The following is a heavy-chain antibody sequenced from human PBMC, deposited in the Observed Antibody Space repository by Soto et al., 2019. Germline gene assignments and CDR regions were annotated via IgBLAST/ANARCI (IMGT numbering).Heavy chain of an antibody. V-gene: IGHV5-51*01. D-gene: IGHD4-4*01. CDR3: ARHNDYSNYGVEAFDI. CDR2: IYPGDSDT. J-gene: IGHJ3*02. CDR1: GYSFTSYW. Sequence: PGESLKISCKGSGYSFTSYWIGWVRQMPGKGLEWMGIIYPGDSDTRYSPSFQGQVTISADKSISTAYLQWSSLKASDTAMYYCARHNDYSNYGVEAFDIWGQGTMVTVSS.